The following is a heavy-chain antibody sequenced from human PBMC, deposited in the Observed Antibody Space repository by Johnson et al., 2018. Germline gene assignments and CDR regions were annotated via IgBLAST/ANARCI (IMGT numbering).Heavy chain of an antibody. V-gene: IGHV3-7*01. CDR1: GFSFRSTW. Sequence: GGSLRVACVASGFSFRSTWMSWVRQAPGKGLEWVANIKTDGTEKYYGDSVKGGFTISRDNAKNSLYLQMNSLRVEDTSIYYCAGDWHGYDIWGQGTMVTVS. CDR2: IKTDGTEK. J-gene: IGHJ3*02. CDR3: AGDWHGYDI.